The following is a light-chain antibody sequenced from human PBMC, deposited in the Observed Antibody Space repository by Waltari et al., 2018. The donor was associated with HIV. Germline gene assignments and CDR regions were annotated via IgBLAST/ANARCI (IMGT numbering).Light chain of an antibody. CDR1: SSDVGGYNY. CDR2: DVS. Sequence: QSALTHPASVSGSPGQSITISCTGTSSDVGGYNYVSWYQQHPGKAPKLMIYDVSHRPSGVSNRFSGSKSGNTASLTISGLQAEDEADYYCSSYTSSSTLVFGGGTKLTVL. V-gene: IGLV2-14*03. CDR3: SSYTSSSTLV. J-gene: IGLJ2*01.